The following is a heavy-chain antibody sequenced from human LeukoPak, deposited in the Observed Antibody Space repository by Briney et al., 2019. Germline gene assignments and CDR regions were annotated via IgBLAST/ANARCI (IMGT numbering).Heavy chain of an antibody. V-gene: IGHV4-34*01. CDR1: GGSFSGYY. CDR3: ARGGWKGRFDY. J-gene: IGHJ4*02. D-gene: IGHD1-1*01. CDR2: INHSGST. Sequence: SETLSLTCAVYGGSFSGYYWCWIRQPPGKGLEWIGEINHSGSTNYNPSLKSRVTISVDTSKNQFSLKLSSVTAADTAVYYCARGGWKGRFDYWGQGTLVTVSS.